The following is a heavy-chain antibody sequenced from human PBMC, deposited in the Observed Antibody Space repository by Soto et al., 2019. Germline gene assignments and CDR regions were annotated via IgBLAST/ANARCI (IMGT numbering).Heavy chain of an antibody. CDR2: VNEDGSVK. CDR3: VRDPAFAAVDY. D-gene: IGHD3-10*01. Sequence: EVHLVETGADLVQPGESLRLSCAASGFAFGRSWMGWFRQAPEKGLERVATVNEDGSVKLYMASVEGRFTVSRDNAKNSLYLQMNSLRVHDTSIYNCVRDPAFAAVDYWCQGTQVSVSS. J-gene: IGHJ4*02. CDR1: GFAFGRSW. V-gene: IGHV3-7*01.